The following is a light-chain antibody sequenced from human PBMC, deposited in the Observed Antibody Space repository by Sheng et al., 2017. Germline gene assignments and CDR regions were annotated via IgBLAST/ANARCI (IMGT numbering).Light chain of an antibody. CDR2: AAS. CDR3: QQVKSYPFT. V-gene: IGKV1-NL1*01. CDR1: QGISNS. J-gene: IGKJ4*01. Sequence: DIQMTQSPSSLSASVGDKVTITCRASQGISNSLAWYQQKSGKAPKLLLYAASRLETGVPSRFSGSRSGTEFTLTISSLQPEDSATYYCQQVKSYPFTFGGGTKVEIK.